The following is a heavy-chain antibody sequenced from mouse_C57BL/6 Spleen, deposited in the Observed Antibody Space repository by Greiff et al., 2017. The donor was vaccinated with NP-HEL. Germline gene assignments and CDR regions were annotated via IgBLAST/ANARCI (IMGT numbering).Heavy chain of an antibody. J-gene: IGHJ1*03. CDR1: GFSFNTYA. Sequence: EVQLVESGGGLVQPKGSLKLSCAASGFSFNTYAMNWVRQAPGKGLEWVARIRSKSNNYATYYADSVKDRFTISRDDSESMLYLQMNNLKTEDTAMYDCGVSVAHRYWYFDVWGKGTTVTVSS. D-gene: IGHD1-3*01. CDR2: IRSKSNNYAT. CDR3: GVSVAHRYWYFDV. V-gene: IGHV10-1*01.